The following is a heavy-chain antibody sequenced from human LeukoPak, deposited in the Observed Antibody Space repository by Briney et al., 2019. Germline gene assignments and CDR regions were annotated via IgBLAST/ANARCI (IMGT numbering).Heavy chain of an antibody. V-gene: IGHV3-23*01. Sequence: PGGSLRLSCAASGFTFSSYAMSWVRQAPGKGLEWVSAISGSGGSTYYADSVKGRFTISRDNSKNTLYLQMNSLRAEDTAVYYCAKDVGVGSSGYYGLDYWGQGTLVTVSS. CDR1: GFTFSSYA. D-gene: IGHD3-22*01. CDR2: ISGSGGST. CDR3: AKDVGVGSSGYYGLDY. J-gene: IGHJ4*02.